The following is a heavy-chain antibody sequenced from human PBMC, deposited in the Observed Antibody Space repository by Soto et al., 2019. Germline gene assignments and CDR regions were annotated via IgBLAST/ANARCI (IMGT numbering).Heavy chain of an antibody. Sequence: QVQLQQWGAGLLKPSETLSLTCAVYSGSFSDYYWRWIRHPPGKGLEWIGEINHSDNTNYNPSLNTRVTISLGTSTNQFSLKLNSVTAADTAVYYCARSRSFDYWGQRTLVTVSS. CDR2: INHSDNT. J-gene: IGHJ4*02. V-gene: IGHV4-34*01. CDR1: SGSFSDYY. CDR3: ARSRSFDY.